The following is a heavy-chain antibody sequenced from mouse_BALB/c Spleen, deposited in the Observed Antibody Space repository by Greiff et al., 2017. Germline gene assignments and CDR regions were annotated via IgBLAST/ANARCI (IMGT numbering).Heavy chain of an antibody. CDR2: ISSGGSYT. V-gene: IGHV5-9-4*01. D-gene: IGHD1-1*02. CDR1: GFTFSSYA. J-gene: IGHJ3*01. Sequence: EVQRVESGGGLVKPGGSLKLSCAASGFTFSSYAMSWVRQSPEKRLEWVAEISSGGSYTYYPDTVTGRFTISRDNAKNTLYLEMSSLRSEDTAMYYCAGGNPLAYWGQGTLVTVSA. CDR3: AGGNPLAY.